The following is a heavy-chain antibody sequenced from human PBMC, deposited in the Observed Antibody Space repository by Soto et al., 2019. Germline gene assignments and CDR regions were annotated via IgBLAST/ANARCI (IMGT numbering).Heavy chain of an antibody. CDR1: GYTFTGYY. J-gene: IGHJ6*02. V-gene: IGHV1-2*02. Sequence: ASVKVSCKASGYTFTGYYMHWVRQAPGQGLEWMGWINPNSGGTNYAQKFQGRVTMTRDTSISTAYMELSRLRSDDTAVYYCARDPDYSNYSGVRYYYYGMDVWGQGTTVTVSS. CDR3: ARDPDYSNYSGVRYYYYGMDV. CDR2: INPNSGGT. D-gene: IGHD4-4*01.